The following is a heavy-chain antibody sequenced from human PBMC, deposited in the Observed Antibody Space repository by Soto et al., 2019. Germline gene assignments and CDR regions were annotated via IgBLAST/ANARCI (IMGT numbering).Heavy chain of an antibody. D-gene: IGHD2-2*01. CDR2: IYYSGST. Sequence: SEALCLTWTVSGGSISSYYWSWSRQPPGKGLEWIGYIYYSGSTNYNPSLKSRVTISVDTSKNQFSLKLSSVTAADTAVYYCARDYLPCQALSWSGPWGQGTLVTVSS. CDR1: GGSISSYY. J-gene: IGHJ5*02. V-gene: IGHV4-59*01. CDR3: ARDYLPCQALSWSGP.